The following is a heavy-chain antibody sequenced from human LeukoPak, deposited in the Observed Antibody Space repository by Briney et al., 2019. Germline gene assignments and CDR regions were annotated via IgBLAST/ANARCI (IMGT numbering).Heavy chain of an antibody. CDR1: GGSISSSSYY. J-gene: IGHJ3*02. V-gene: IGHV4-39*01. Sequence: SETLSLTCTVSGGSISSSSYYWGWIRQPPGKGLEWIGSIYYSGSTYYNPSLKSRVTISVDTSKNQFSLKLSSVTAADTAVYYCARAPRGGYYGSGSYYNIHAFDIWGQGTMVTVS. CDR2: IYYSGST. CDR3: ARAPRGGYYGSGSYYNIHAFDI. D-gene: IGHD3-10*01.